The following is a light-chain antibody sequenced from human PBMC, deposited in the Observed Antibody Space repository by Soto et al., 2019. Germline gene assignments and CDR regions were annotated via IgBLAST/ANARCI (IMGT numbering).Light chain of an antibody. Sequence: EIVMTQSPATLSVSPGERATLSCRASQSISSNLAWYQHKPGQAPRLLIYGASTRATGIPARFSGSGSGTEFTLTISSLQSEDFAVYYCQQYNSWRTFGQGTKLEIK. V-gene: IGKV3-15*01. CDR1: QSISSN. J-gene: IGKJ2*01. CDR3: QQYNSWRT. CDR2: GAS.